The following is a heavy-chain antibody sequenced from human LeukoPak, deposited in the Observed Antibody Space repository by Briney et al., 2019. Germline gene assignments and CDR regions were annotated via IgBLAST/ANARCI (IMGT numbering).Heavy chain of an antibody. CDR1: GLTVSSNY. V-gene: IGHV3-53*01. J-gene: IGHJ3*02. D-gene: IGHD2-8*02. CDR2: IYGGVST. Sequence: PGGSLRLSCAASGLTVSSNYMSWVRQAPGKGLEWVSVIYGGVSTYYADSVKGRFTISRDNSKNTLYLQMNSLSAEDTAVYYCAREDPGHWSRRAFDIWGQGTMVTVSS. CDR3: AREDPGHWSRRAFDI.